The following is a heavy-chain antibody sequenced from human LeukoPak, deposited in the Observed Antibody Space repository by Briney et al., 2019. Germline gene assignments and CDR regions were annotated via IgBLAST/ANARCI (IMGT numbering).Heavy chain of an antibody. CDR2: IYHSGST. Sequence: SETLSLTCTVSGYSISSGYYWGWIRPPPGKGLEWIGSIYHSGSTYYNPSLKSRVTISVDTSKNQFSLKLSSVTAADTAVYYCARAELGIRDAFDIWGQGTMVTVSS. CDR3: ARAELGIRDAFDI. J-gene: IGHJ3*02. D-gene: IGHD7-27*01. CDR1: GYSISSGYY. V-gene: IGHV4-38-2*02.